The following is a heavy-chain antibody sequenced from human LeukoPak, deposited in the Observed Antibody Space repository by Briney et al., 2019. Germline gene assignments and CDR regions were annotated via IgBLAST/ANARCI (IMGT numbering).Heavy chain of an antibody. D-gene: IGHD3-10*01. V-gene: IGHV1-18*01. J-gene: IGHJ5*02. Sequence: GASVTVSCKASGYTFTSYGISWVRQAPGQGLEWMGRINTYNGYTKYTQKSQGRVTMTTDTSTSTAYMELRSLRSDDTAVFYCARDLSQGYGSGSFSSWGQGTLVTVSS. CDR3: ARDLSQGYGSGSFSS. CDR1: GYTFTSYG. CDR2: INTYNGYT.